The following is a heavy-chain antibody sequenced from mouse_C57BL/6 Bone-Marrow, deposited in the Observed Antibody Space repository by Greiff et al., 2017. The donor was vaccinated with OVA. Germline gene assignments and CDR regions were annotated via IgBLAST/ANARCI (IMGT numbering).Heavy chain of an antibody. CDR3: ARSNSNYSYYAMDY. Sequence: VKLQQSGAELVKPGASVKLSCKASGYTFTSYWMHWVKQRPGQGLEWIGMIHPNSGSTNYNEKFKSKATLTVDKSSSTAYMQLSSLTSEDSAVYYCARSNSNYSYYAMDYWGQGTSVTVSS. J-gene: IGHJ4*01. D-gene: IGHD2-5*01. CDR1: GYTFTSYW. CDR2: IHPNSGST. V-gene: IGHV1-64*01.